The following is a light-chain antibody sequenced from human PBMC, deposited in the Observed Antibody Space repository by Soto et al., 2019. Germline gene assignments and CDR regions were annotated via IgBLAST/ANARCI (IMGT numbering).Light chain of an antibody. CDR1: QSISNW. V-gene: IGKV1-5*01. CDR2: DVS. J-gene: IGKJ1*01. CDR3: QQYNTFWT. Sequence: DIQMTQSPSSLSASIGDRFTLTCRASQSISNWLAWYQQKPGKAPKLLIYDVSSLESGVPSRFSGSGSGTEFTLTISSLQPDDFATYYCQQYNTFWTFGQGTKVDIK.